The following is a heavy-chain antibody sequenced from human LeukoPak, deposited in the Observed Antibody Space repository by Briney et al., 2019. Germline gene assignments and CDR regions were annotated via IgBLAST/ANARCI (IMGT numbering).Heavy chain of an antibody. D-gene: IGHD3-3*01. Sequence: PGGSLRLSCAASGFTFSSYAMSWVRQAPGKGLEWVSAISGSGGSTYYADSVKGRFTISRDNSKNTLYLQMNSLRAEDTAVYYRAKWYYDFWSGYAPSAFDIWGQGTMVTVSS. CDR2: ISGSGGST. V-gene: IGHV3-23*01. CDR3: AKWYYDFWSGYAPSAFDI. J-gene: IGHJ3*02. CDR1: GFTFSSYA.